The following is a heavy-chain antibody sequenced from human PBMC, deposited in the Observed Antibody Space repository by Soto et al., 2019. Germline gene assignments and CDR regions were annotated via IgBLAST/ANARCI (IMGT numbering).Heavy chain of an antibody. CDR1: GYTFTDYW. CDR3: ARRRIAAFRDAFDV. Sequence: GESLKISCQGSGYTFTDYWIAWVRQMPGKGLEWMAMIYPQNSDVRYNPSFQGQVAISADRSISTAFLQWSSLKASDTAFYYCARRRIAAFRDAFDVWGQGTMVTVSS. V-gene: IGHV5-51*01. J-gene: IGHJ3*01. CDR2: IYPQNSDV. D-gene: IGHD3-3*02.